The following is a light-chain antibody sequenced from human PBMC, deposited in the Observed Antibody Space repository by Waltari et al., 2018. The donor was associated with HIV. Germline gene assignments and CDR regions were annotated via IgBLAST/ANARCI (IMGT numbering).Light chain of an antibody. CDR1: SGHSSYA. Sequence: QLVLTQSPSASASLGASVKLTCTLSSGHSSYAIAWHQQQPEKGPRYLMKFNSDGSHSKGDGIPDRFPGSSSGAERYLTISSLQSEDEADYYCQTWGTLNLVFGGGTKLTVL. V-gene: IGLV4-69*01. CDR3: QTWGTLNLV. J-gene: IGLJ3*02. CDR2: FNSDGSH.